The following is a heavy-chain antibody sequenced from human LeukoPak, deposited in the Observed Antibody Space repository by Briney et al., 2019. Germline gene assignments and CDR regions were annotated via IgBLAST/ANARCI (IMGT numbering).Heavy chain of an antibody. D-gene: IGHD6-13*01. V-gene: IGHV3-53*01. CDR3: ARNPQSSQQLVSY. CDR1: GFTVSNKY. CDR2: IYSDGST. J-gene: IGHJ4*02. Sequence: GGSLRLSCAASGFTVSNKYMTWVRQVPGKGLEWVSVIYSDGSTYYADSVKGRFTISRDNSKNTLYLQMNSLRAEDTAVYYCARNPQSSQQLVSYWGQGTLVTVPS.